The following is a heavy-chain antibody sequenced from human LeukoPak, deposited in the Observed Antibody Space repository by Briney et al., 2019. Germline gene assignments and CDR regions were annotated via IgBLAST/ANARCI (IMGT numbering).Heavy chain of an antibody. J-gene: IGHJ4*02. CDR1: GFTFSSRG. CDR2: ISFDETNQ. Sequence: GGALRLSCAVSGFTFSSRGMQSVRQAPGKGLEWVAFISFDETNQYYADSVKGRFTISRDNSHNTLYLQMNSLRAEDTAVYYCAKDSHQFFSNWLFPDYWGQGSLVIVSS. D-gene: IGHD3-22*01. CDR3: AKDSHQFFSNWLFPDY. V-gene: IGHV3-30*18.